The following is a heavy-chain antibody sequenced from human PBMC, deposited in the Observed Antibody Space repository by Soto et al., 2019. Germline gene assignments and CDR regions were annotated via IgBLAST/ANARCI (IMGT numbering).Heavy chain of an antibody. D-gene: IGHD3-16*01. V-gene: IGHV3-15*07. CDR3: TTVTTFGGVRLLDY. J-gene: IGHJ4*02. Sequence: EVQLVEAGGDLVKPGGSLRLSCAASGLTFTNTWMNWVRQAPGKGLEVVGRIKSKIDGGTTDYATPVTGRFTISRDDSENTTYLQMGSLKTEDTAVYFCTTVTTFGGVRLLDYWGQGTLVTVSS. CDR1: GLTFTNTW. CDR2: IKSKIDGGTT.